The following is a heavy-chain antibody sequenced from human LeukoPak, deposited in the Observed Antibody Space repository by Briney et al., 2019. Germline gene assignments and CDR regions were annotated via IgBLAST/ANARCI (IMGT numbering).Heavy chain of an antibody. Sequence: SGGSLRLSCAVSGLTLNNYGMSGGRQAPGKGLEWVAGNSDRGSRTNYADSVKGRFTLSTDHPKNTLYLQMNSLRAEDTAVYFCAKRGVVIRVILVGFHKEAYYFDSWGQGALVTVSS. J-gene: IGHJ4*02. D-gene: IGHD3-22*01. CDR3: AKRGVVIRVILVGFHKEAYYFDS. V-gene: IGHV3-23*01. CDR2: NSDRGSRT. CDR1: GLTLNNYG.